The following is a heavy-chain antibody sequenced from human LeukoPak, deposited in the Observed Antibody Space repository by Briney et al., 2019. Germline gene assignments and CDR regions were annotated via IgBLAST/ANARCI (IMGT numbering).Heavy chain of an antibody. CDR2: ISSGGGTR. CDR3: ATIKRYDTRRSASVGVDH. J-gene: IGHJ4*02. Sequence: GGSLRLSCAASGFTFSDYYMNWIRQAPGKGLEWVSYISSGGGTRSYADSVKGRFTISRDNAKNSLYLQMNSLRAEDTAVYYCATIKRYDTRRSASVGVDHWGQGTLVTVSS. D-gene: IGHD2-15*01. V-gene: IGHV3-11*04. CDR1: GFTFSDYY.